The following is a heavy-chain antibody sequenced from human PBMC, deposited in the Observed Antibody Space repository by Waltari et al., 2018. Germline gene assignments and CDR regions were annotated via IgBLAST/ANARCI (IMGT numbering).Heavy chain of an antibody. Sequence: EVQLLESGGGLVQPGGSLRLSCAASGFTFSSYAMSWVRQAPGKGLEGFSSISGSGGRTYYADSGKGRFTISRDNSKNTLYLQMNSLRAEDTAVYYCAKDQAGATNYWGQGTLVTVSS. CDR1: GFTFSSYA. D-gene: IGHD1-26*01. V-gene: IGHV3-23*01. CDR2: ISGSGGRT. J-gene: IGHJ4*02. CDR3: AKDQAGATNY.